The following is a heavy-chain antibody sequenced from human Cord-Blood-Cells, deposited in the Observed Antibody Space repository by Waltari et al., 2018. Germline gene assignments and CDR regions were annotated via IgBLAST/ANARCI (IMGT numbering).Heavy chain of an antibody. D-gene: IGHD1-26*01. CDR2: MNPNSGNT. J-gene: IGHJ6*03. CDR3: ARGYSGSYYYYMDV. CDR1: GYTSTSHD. Sequence: QVQLVQSGAEVKKPGASVKVSCKASGYTSTSHDINWVRQATGQGLEWMGWMNPNSGNTGYAQKFQGRVTITRNTSISTAYMELSSLRSEDTAVYYCARGYSGSYYYYMDVWGKGTTVTVSS. V-gene: IGHV1-8*03.